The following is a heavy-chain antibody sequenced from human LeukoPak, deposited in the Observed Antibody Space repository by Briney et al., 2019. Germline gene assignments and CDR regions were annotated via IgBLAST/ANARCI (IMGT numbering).Heavy chain of an antibody. J-gene: IGHJ4*02. CDR3: ARGGPVAGILYYFDY. CDR2: INHSGST. V-gene: IGHV4-34*01. Sequence: PSETLSLTCAVYGGSFSGYYWSWIRQPPGKGLEWIGEINHSGSTNHNPSLKSRVTISVDTSKNQFSLKLNSVTAADTAVYYCARGGPVAGILYYFDYWGQGTLVTVSS. CDR1: GGSFSGYY. D-gene: IGHD6-19*01.